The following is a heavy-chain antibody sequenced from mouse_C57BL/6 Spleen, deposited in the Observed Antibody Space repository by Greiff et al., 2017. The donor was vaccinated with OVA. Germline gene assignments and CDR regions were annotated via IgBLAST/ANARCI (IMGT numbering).Heavy chain of an antibody. CDR1: GYSITSGYD. J-gene: IGHJ2*01. V-gene: IGHV3-1*01. CDR2: ISYSGST. D-gene: IGHD1-1*01. CDR3: ARSPWYGSSWYFDY. Sequence: DVKLQESGPGMVKPSQSLSLTCTVTGYSITSGYDWHWIRHFPGNKLEWMGYISYSGSTNYNPALKSRISSTHDTSKNHFFLKLNSVTTEYTATYYCARSPWYGSSWYFDYWGQGTTLTVSS.